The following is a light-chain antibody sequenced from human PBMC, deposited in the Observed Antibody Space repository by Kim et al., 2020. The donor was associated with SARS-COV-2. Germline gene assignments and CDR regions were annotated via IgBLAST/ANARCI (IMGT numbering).Light chain of an antibody. CDR2: GAS. CDR1: QSVNNN. CDR3: QQYNAWPLT. Sequence: EIVMTQSPATLSVSPGERATLSCRTSQSVNNNLAWYQQKPGQAARLLIYGASTRATGIPARFSGSGSGTELTLTISSLQSEDFAVYYCQQYNAWPLTFGGGTKVDIK. V-gene: IGKV3-15*01. J-gene: IGKJ4*01.